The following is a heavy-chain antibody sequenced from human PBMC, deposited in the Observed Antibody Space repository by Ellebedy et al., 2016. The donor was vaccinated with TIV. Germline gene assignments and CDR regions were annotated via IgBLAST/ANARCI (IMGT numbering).Heavy chain of an antibody. Sequence: PEGSLRLSCAASGFTFSGFVMHWVRQAPGKGLEWVSVIAYDGSNKYYADSVKGRFTISRDNSKNTLYLQMNSLRAEDTAVYYCARDQQWLVFDYWGQGTLVTVSS. CDR3: ARDQQWLVFDY. CDR2: IAYDGSNK. D-gene: IGHD6-19*01. J-gene: IGHJ4*02. V-gene: IGHV3-30*04. CDR1: GFTFSGFV.